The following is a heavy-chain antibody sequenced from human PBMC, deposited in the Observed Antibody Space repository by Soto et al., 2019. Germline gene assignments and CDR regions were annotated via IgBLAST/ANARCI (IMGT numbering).Heavy chain of an antibody. CDR2: IWYDGSNK. V-gene: IGHV3-33*01. CDR1: GFTFSSYG. Sequence: RLSCAASGFTFSSYGMHWVRQAPGKGLEWVAVIWYDGSNKYYADSVKGRFTISRDNSKNTLYLQMNSLRAEDTAVYYCARGTPDTAMVYYYYYGMDVWGQGTTVTVSS. D-gene: IGHD5-18*01. J-gene: IGHJ6*02. CDR3: ARGTPDTAMVYYYYYGMDV.